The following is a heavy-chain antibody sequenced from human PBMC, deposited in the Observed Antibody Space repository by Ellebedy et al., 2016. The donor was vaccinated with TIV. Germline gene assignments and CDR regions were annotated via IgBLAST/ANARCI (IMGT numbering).Heavy chain of an antibody. CDR3: SILPDP. V-gene: IGHV3-15*01. CDR2: IKSDSDGATT. J-gene: IGHJ5*02. Sequence: GGSLRLSCAASGFTFSSYWMSWVRQAPGKGLEWVGRIKSDSDGATTDYAARVTGRFTISRDDSKNMVYLQMNSLQTEDTGVYYCSILPDPWGRGTLVTVSS. CDR1: GFTFSSYW.